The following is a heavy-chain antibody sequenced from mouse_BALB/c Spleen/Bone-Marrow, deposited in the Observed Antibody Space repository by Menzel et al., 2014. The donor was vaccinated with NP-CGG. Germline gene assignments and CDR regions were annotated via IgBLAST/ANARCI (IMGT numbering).Heavy chain of an antibody. Sequence: EVKLVESGPELVKPGASVKISCKASGYTFTDYNIHWVKQSHGKSLEWIGYIYPYNGGTAYNQKFKSKATLTVDNSSSTACMELRSLTSEDSAVYYCARGRAYYVNYGFAYWGQGTLVTVSA. CDR1: GYTFTDYN. CDR2: IYPYNGGT. D-gene: IGHD2-10*01. V-gene: IGHV1S29*02. J-gene: IGHJ3*01. CDR3: ARGRAYYVNYGFAY.